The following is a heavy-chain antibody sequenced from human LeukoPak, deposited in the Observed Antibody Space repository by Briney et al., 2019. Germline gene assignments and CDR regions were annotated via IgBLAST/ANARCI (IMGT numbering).Heavy chain of an antibody. CDR2: IYYSGST. D-gene: IGHD3-22*01. V-gene: IGHV4-31*03. CDR1: GGSISSGGYY. CDR3: ARLNYDSSGYYYAGNWFDP. Sequence: SETLSLTCTVSGGSISSGGYYWSWIRQHPGKGLEWIGYIYYSGSTYYNPSLKSRVTISVDTSKNQFSLKLSSVTAADTAVYYCARLNYDSSGYYYAGNWFDPWGQGTLVTVSS. J-gene: IGHJ5*02.